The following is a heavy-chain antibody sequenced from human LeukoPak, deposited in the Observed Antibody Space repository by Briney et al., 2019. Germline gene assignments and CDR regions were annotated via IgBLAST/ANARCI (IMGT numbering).Heavy chain of an antibody. V-gene: IGHV1-8*01. CDR2: MNPNSGNT. CDR3: ARSYSSGRHFDY. Sequence: ASVKVSCKASGYTFTSYDISWVRQATGQGLEWMGWMNPNSGNTGYAQKFQGRVTMTRNTSISTAYMELSSLRSEDTAVYYCARSYSSGRHFDYWGQGTLVTVSS. D-gene: IGHD6-19*01. J-gene: IGHJ4*02. CDR1: GYTFTSYD.